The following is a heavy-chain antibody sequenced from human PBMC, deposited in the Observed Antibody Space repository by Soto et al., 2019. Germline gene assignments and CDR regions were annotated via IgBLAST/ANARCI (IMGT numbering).Heavy chain of an antibody. CDR1: VGTFSSYA. CDR3: GRARGPSSGYYPYWFDP. Sequence: QVQLVQSGAEVKKPGSSVKVSCKASVGTFSSYAITWVRQAPGQGLEWMGGIIPIFGTADYAQKFQGRVTIAAAESMSKAYTELSSMRSEDTVGYYCGRARGPSSGYYPYWFDPWGQGTLVTVSS. CDR2: IIPIFGTA. J-gene: IGHJ5*02. V-gene: IGHV1-69*12. D-gene: IGHD3-22*01.